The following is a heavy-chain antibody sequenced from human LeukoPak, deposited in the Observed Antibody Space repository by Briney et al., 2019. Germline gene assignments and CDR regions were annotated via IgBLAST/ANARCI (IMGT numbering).Heavy chain of an antibody. J-gene: IGHJ4*02. D-gene: IGHD2-2*01. CDR3: ARANRHRGAAVVPAASGY. CDR1: GGSFSGYY. CDR2: INHSGST. Sequence: SETLSLTCAVYGGSFSGYYWSWIRQPPGKGLEWIGEINHSGSTNYNPSLKSRVTISVDTSKNQFSLKLSSVTAADTAVYYCARANRHRGAAVVPAASGYWGRGTLVTVSS. V-gene: IGHV4-34*01.